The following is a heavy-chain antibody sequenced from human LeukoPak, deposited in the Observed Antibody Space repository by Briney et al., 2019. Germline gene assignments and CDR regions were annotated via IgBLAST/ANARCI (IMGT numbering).Heavy chain of an antibody. D-gene: IGHD3-3*01. CDR3: AKNGLRFLEWLSSFDY. V-gene: IGHV3-23*01. CDR2: ISGSGGST. Sequence: GGSPRLSCAASGFTFSSYAMSWVRQAPGKGLEWVSAISGSGGSTYYADSVKGRFTISRDNSKNTLYLQMNSLRAEDTAVYYCAKNGLRFLEWLSSFDYWGQGTLVTVSS. J-gene: IGHJ4*02. CDR1: GFTFSSYA.